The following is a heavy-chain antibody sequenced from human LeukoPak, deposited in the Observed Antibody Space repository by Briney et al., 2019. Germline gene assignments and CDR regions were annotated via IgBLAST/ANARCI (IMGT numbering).Heavy chain of an antibody. CDR1: GFTFSSYA. CDR3: AKLPRGSYYAVWFDP. J-gene: IGHJ5*02. V-gene: IGHV3-23*01. Sequence: PGGSLRLSCAASGFTFSSYAMSWVRQAPGKGLEWVSAISGSGGSTDYADSVKGRFTISRDNSKNTLYLQMNSLRAEDTAVYYCAKLPRGSYYAVWFDPWGQGTLVTVSS. D-gene: IGHD1-26*01. CDR2: ISGSGGST.